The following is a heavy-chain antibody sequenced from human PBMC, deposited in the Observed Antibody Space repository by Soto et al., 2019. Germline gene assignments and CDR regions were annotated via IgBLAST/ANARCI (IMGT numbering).Heavy chain of an antibody. Sequence: PGGSLRLSCGASGLTFSSYAIRWVRQAPGKGLEWVAVIWSDGNNKYYSDSVKGRFTISRDNSKNTVYLQMYSLRAEDTAVYYCARDSKYWNFDYWGQGT. CDR3: ARDSKYWNFDY. D-gene: IGHD2-8*02. V-gene: IGHV3-33*01. CDR1: GLTFSSYA. CDR2: IWSDGNNK. J-gene: IGHJ4*02.